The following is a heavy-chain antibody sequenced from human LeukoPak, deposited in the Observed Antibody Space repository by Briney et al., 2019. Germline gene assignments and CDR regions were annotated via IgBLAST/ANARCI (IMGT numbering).Heavy chain of an antibody. Sequence: ASVKVSCKASGYTFTGYYMHWVRQAPGQGLEWMGWINPNSGATNYAQKFQGRVTMTRDTSISTAYMELSRLKSDDTALYYCARERREYSYGSFIGDYWGQGTLVTVSS. V-gene: IGHV1-2*02. CDR1: GYTFTGYY. CDR2: INPNSGAT. D-gene: IGHD5-18*01. CDR3: ARERREYSYGSFIGDY. J-gene: IGHJ4*02.